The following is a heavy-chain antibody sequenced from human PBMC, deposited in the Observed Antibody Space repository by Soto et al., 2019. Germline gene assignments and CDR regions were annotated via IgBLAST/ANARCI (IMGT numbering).Heavy chain of an antibody. D-gene: IGHD3-16*01. Sequence: QVQLVQSGGEVKKPGASVKVSCKTSGYTFTTYGISWVRQAPGQGLEWVGWISAYSGKTHYAEKFHGKVTMTTDTSTNTAYLEPRSLRSDDTAVYYCARDPYLGDHQYWGQGTLVTVSS. CDR2: ISAYSGKT. V-gene: IGHV1-18*01. CDR3: ARDPYLGDHQY. CDR1: GYTFTTYG. J-gene: IGHJ4*02.